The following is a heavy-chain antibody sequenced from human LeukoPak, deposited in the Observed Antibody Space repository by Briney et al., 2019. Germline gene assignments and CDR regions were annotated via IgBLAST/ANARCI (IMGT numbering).Heavy chain of an antibody. D-gene: IGHD3-16*01. V-gene: IGHV3-48*04. Sequence: KGLEWFPYIMSTSSSIFYANSLKGRFTISRDNAKNSLYLQMDSLRVEVTAVYYCARVIGSYGDSAYWGQGTLVTVSS. CDR2: IMSTSSSI. J-gene: IGHJ4*02. CDR3: ARVIGSYGDSAY.